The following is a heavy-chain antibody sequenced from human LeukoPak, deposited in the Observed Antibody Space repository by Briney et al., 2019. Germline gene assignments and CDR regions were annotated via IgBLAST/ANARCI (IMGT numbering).Heavy chain of an antibody. CDR1: GGTFSSYA. Sequence: ASVKVSCKASGGTFSSYAISWVRQAPGQGLEWMGGIIPIFGTANYAQKFQGRVTITADESTSTAYMELSSLRSEDTAVYYCARDLGQDSYSSSGYFGWFDPWGQGTLVTVSS. V-gene: IGHV1-69*01. CDR3: ARDLGQDSYSSSGYFGWFDP. CDR2: IIPIFGTA. D-gene: IGHD6-13*01. J-gene: IGHJ5*02.